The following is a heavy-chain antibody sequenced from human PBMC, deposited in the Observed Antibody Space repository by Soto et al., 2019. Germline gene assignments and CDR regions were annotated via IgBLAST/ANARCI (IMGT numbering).Heavy chain of an antibody. J-gene: IGHJ4*01. D-gene: IGHD5-18*01. V-gene: IGHV3-33*01. CDR1: GFTFSSYG. Sequence: PGGSLRLSCAASGFTFSSYGMHWVRQAPGKGLEWVAVIWYDGSNKYYADSVKGRFTISRDNSKNTLYLQMNSLRAEDTAVYYCARVRAMEDYFDYWGHGTLVTVSS. CDR2: IWYDGSNK. CDR3: ARVRAMEDYFDY.